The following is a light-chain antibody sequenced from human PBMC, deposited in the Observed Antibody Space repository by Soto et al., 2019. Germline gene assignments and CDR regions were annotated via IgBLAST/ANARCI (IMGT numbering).Light chain of an antibody. V-gene: IGKV2-28*01. CDR1: QSLLHSNGYNY. CDR2: LGS. Sequence: EIVMNQSTPSLPVTHGEPASISCRSSQSLLHSNGYNYLDWYLQKPGQSLQLLIYLGSNRASGVPDRFSGSGSGTDFTLKISRVEAEDVGVYYCMQALQTPLTFGGGTKVDIK. J-gene: IGKJ4*01. CDR3: MQALQTPLT.